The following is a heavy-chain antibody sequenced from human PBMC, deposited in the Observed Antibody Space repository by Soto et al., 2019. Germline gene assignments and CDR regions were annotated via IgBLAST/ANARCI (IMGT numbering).Heavy chain of an antibody. Sequence: QVQLQESGPGLVKPSQTLSLTCTVSGGSISSGGYYWSWIRQHPGKGLEWIGYIYYSGSTYYNPSLKRRVTISVDTSKTQFSLKLSSVTAADTAVYSCARVGGITWFDPWGQGTLVTVSS. D-gene: IGHD3-16*01. J-gene: IGHJ5*02. CDR1: GGSISSGGYY. CDR2: IYYSGST. CDR3: ARVGGITWFDP. V-gene: IGHV4-31*03.